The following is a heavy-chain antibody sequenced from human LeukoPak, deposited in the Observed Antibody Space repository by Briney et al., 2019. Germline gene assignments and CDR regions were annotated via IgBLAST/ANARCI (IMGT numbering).Heavy chain of an antibody. CDR2: IYSGGTT. CDR1: GFPVRSRY. D-gene: IGHD3-3*01. V-gene: IGHV3-53*01. Sequence: GGSLRLSCEVSGFPVRSRYMTWVRQPPGRGLECVAVIYSGGTTYHIDSVKGRFTISRDISKSTMYLEMNNLRVEDTATYYCASLEGGPSDGRWGQGTLVIVSS. CDR3: ASLEGGPSDGR. J-gene: IGHJ4*02.